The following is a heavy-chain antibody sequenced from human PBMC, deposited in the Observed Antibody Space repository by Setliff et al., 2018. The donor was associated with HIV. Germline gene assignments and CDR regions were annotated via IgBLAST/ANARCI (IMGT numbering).Heavy chain of an antibody. CDR1: GYSFTSYW. J-gene: IGHJ3*02. D-gene: IGHD6-19*01. V-gene: IGHV5-51*01. Sequence: GESLKISCKGSGYSFTSYWIGWVRQMPGKGLEWVGFIYPGDSDSSYSPSFQGHVTISADKSTNTAFLQWSSLKASDSAMYYCSRGIAVAGHDFANTPGDIWGQGTMVTVSS. CDR2: IYPGDSDS. CDR3: SRGIAVAGHDFANTPGDI.